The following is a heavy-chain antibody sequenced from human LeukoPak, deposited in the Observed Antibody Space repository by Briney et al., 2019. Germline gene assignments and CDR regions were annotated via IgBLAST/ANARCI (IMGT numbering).Heavy chain of an antibody. CDR1: AFTVSAYY. CDR3: ARCLSFGFDCDA. J-gene: IGHJ5*02. CDR2: KYYSGST. Sequence: PGGSLRLSCAAYAFTVSAYYMTWIRQPPGKGLEWIGYKYYSGSTRYNSSLRSRLSLSLDTSNNQFSLKLSSVTAADTAVYYCARCLSFGFDCDAWGQGTLAIVSS. D-gene: IGHD3-9*01. V-gene: IGHV4-59*02.